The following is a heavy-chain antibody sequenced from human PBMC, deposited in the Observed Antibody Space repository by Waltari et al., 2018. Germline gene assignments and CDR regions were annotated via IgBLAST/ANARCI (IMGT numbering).Heavy chain of an antibody. J-gene: IGHJ6*03. D-gene: IGHD3-3*01. V-gene: IGHV3-21*06. CDR3: ARENLGVIIFHYYFMDV. CDR1: GFAFSTYN. Sequence: EVQLVESGGGLVKPGGSLRLSCAASGFAFSTYNMNWVRQAPGKGLEWVSSISGSGTYIYYSDSVKGRFTISRDNAKNSLFLQMNSLRAEDTAVYYCARENLGVIIFHYYFMDVWGKGTTVTISS. CDR2: ISGSGTYI.